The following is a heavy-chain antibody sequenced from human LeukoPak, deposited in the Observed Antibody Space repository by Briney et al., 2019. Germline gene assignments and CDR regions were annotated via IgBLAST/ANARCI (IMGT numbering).Heavy chain of an antibody. V-gene: IGHV3-53*01. CDR3: AREETSSWYLDY. D-gene: IGHD6-13*01. J-gene: IGHJ4*02. CDR1: GFTVSSNY. CDR2: IYSGGST. Sequence: GGSLRLSCAASGFTVSSNYMSWVRQAPGKGLEWVSVIYSGGSTYYADSVKGRFTISRDNSKNTLYLQMNSLRAEDTAMYYCAREETSSWYLDYWGQGTLVTVSS.